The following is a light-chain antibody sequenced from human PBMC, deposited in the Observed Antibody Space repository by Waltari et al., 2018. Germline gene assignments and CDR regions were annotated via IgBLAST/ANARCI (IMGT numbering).Light chain of an antibody. J-gene: IGKJ3*01. V-gene: IGKV4-1*01. Sequence: DIVMTQSPDSLAVSLGERATINCKSSQSVLHSSKNENALAWYQQKPGQPPKLPIYWASTRESGVPDRFSGSGSVTDFTLTISSLQAEDVAVYYCQQYYDTPFTFGPGTKVDIK. CDR1: QSVLHSSKNENA. CDR3: QQYYDTPFT. CDR2: WAS.